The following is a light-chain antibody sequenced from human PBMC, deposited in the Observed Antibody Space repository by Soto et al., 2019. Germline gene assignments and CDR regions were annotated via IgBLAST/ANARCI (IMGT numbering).Light chain of an antibody. CDR3: QSYDSNLSGPPSV. J-gene: IGLJ1*01. Sequence: QSVLTQPPSVSGAPGQRVTISCTGSSSNIGAGYDVHWYQQLPGTAPKLLIYGNSNRPSGVPDRFSGSKSGTSASLAITGLQAEDEADYYCQSYDSNLSGPPSVFGTGTKV. V-gene: IGLV1-40*01. CDR2: GNS. CDR1: SSNIGAGYD.